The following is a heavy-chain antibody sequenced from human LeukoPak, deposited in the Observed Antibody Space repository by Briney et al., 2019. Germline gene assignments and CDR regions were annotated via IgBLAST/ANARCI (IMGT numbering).Heavy chain of an antibody. V-gene: IGHV1-2*02. Sequence: ASVKVSCKASGYTFTGYYMHWVRQAPGQGLEWMGWINPNSGGTNYAQKFQGRVTMTRDTSISTAYMELSRLRSDDTAVYYCARDLPDYYGSGVTDYWRQGTLVTVSS. CDR1: GYTFTGYY. J-gene: IGHJ4*02. CDR3: ARDLPDYYGSGVTDY. CDR2: INPNSGGT. D-gene: IGHD3-10*01.